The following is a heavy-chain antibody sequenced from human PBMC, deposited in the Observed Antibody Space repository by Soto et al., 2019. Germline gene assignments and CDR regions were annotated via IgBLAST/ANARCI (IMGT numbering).Heavy chain of an antibody. CDR1: GFTFSNAW. V-gene: IGHV3-15*01. J-gene: IGHJ4*02. D-gene: IGHD3-3*01. Sequence: GGSLRLSCAASGFTFSNAWMSWVRQAPGKGLEWVGRIKSKTDGGTTDYAAPVKGRFTISRDDSKNTLYLQMNSLKTEDTAVYYCTTAPQYDFWSGYWFSGVDYWGQGTLVTVSS. CDR2: IKSKTDGGTT. CDR3: TTAPQYDFWSGYWFSGVDY.